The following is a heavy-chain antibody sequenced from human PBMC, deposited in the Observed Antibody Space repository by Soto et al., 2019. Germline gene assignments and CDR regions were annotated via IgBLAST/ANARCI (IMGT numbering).Heavy chain of an antibody. Sequence: QVQLQESGPGLVKPSQTLSLTCTVSGGSISSDNHYWSWIRQHPGRGLEWIGHIYYSGSTYYNPSLKSRLTISVDTSKNQFSLKLSSVTAADTAVYYCARGAQLGSGGSGSYYYFDYWGQGTLVTVSS. CDR1: GGSISSDNHY. CDR2: IYYSGST. V-gene: IGHV4-31*03. J-gene: IGHJ4*02. D-gene: IGHD3-10*01. CDR3: ARGAQLGSGGSGSYYYFDY.